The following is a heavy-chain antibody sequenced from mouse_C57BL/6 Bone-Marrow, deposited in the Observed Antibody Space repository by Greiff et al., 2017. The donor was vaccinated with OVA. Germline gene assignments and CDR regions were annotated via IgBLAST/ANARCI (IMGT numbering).Heavy chain of an antibody. Sequence: EVQLKESGPGLAKPSQTLSLPCSVTGFSITSDYWNWIRKFPGNKLEYIGYISYSGSTYYHPSLQSRSSITRDTSKNQYYLQLNSVTTEDTATYYCARYGTTVVGYFDYWGQGTTLTVSS. V-gene: IGHV3-8*01. D-gene: IGHD1-1*01. CDR1: GFSITSDY. J-gene: IGHJ2*01. CDR2: ISYSGST. CDR3: ARYGTTVVGYFDY.